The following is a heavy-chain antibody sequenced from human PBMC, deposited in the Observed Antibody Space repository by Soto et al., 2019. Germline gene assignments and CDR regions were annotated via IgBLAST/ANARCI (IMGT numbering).Heavy chain of an antibody. V-gene: IGHV1-2*02. J-gene: IGHJ4*02. CDR2: INPNSGGT. Sequence: QVQLVQSGAEVKKPGASVKVSCKASGYTFTGYYMHWVRQAPGQGREWKGWINPNSGGTNYAQKLQGRVTMTRDTSISTAYMELSRLRSDDTAVYYCARIVYRHNFDYWGQGTLVTVSS. CDR1: GYTFTGYY. CDR3: ARIVYRHNFDY. D-gene: IGHD3-22*01.